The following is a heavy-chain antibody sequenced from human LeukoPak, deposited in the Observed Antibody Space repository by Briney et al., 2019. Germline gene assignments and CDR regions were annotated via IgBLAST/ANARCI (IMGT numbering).Heavy chain of an antibody. D-gene: IGHD7-27*01. CDR2: ISSNGGST. CDR1: GFTFSCSA. J-gene: IGHJ4*02. Sequence: GGSLRLSCSATGFTFSCSAMQRVRQAPGKGLEYVSPISSNGGSTYYADSVKGRFTISRDNSKNTLYLQMSSLRAEDTAVYCCAGTGLFFDYWSRGTLVTVSS. V-gene: IGHV3-64D*06. CDR3: AGTGLFFDY.